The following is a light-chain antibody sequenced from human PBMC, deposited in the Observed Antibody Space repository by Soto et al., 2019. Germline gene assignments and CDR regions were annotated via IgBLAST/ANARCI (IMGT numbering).Light chain of an antibody. CDR3: SSYTSSSTLGV. V-gene: IGLV2-14*01. CDR1: SSDVGGYNY. Sequence: QSVLTQPASVSGSPGQSITISCTGTSSDVGGYNYVSWYQQHPGNAPNLMIYDVSNRPSGVSNRFSGSKSGNTASLTISGLQAEDEADYYCSSYTSSSTLGVFGGGTKLTVL. J-gene: IGLJ2*01. CDR2: DVS.